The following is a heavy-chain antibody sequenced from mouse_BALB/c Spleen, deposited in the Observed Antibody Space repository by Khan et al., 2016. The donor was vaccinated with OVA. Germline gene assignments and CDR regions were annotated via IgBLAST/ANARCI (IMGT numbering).Heavy chain of an antibody. J-gene: IGHJ2*01. Sequence: EVQLVESGPGLVKPSQSLSLTCTVTGYSITSGYAWNWIRQFPGNKLEWMAYISYSGVTSYTPSLKSRISITRDTSKNQFFLQLNSVTTEDTATDYCARGNYYRYYFDYWGQGTTLTVSS. D-gene: IGHD1-1*01. CDR3: ARGNYYRYYFDY. V-gene: IGHV3-2*02. CDR1: GYSITSGYA. CDR2: ISYSGVT.